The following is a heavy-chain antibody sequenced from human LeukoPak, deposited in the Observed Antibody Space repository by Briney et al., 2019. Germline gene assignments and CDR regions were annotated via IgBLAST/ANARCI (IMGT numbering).Heavy chain of an antibody. J-gene: IGHJ4*02. CDR2: INPNSGGT. Sequence: ASVKVSCKASGYTFTGYYMHWVRQAPGQGLEGMGWINPNSGGTNYAQKFQGRVTMTRDTSISTAYMELSRLGSDDTAVYYCARSQPGYSYGSEFDYWGQGTLVTVSS. D-gene: IGHD5-18*01. CDR3: ARSQPGYSYGSEFDY. V-gene: IGHV1-2*02. CDR1: GYTFTGYY.